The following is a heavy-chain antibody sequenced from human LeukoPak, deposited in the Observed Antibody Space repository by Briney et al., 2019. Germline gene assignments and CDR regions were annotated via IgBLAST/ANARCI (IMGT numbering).Heavy chain of an antibody. CDR3: AKDQELWFEPIYYYYGMDV. V-gene: IGHV3-23*01. CDR2: ISGSGGST. Sequence: GGSLRLSCAASGFTFSSYAMSWVRQAPGKGLEWVSAISGSGGSTYYADSVKGRSTISRDNSKNTLYLQMNSLRAEDTAVYYCAKDQELWFEPIYYYYGMDVWGQGTTVTVSS. J-gene: IGHJ6*02. CDR1: GFTFSSYA. D-gene: IGHD3-10*01.